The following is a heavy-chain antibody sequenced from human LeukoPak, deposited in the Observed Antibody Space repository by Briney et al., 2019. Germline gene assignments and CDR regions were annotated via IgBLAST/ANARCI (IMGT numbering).Heavy chain of an antibody. J-gene: IGHJ4*02. CDR1: GYTFTSYY. D-gene: IGHD6-13*01. CDR2: INPSSGST. CDR3: ARGGIIGQQLDQSDY. Sequence: ASVKVSCKAPGYTFTSYYMHWVRQAPGQGLEWVGIINPSSGSTSYAQKFQGRVTMTRDTSTTTVYMELSSLRSEDTAVYYCARGGIIGQQLDQSDYWGQGTLVTASS. V-gene: IGHV1-46*01.